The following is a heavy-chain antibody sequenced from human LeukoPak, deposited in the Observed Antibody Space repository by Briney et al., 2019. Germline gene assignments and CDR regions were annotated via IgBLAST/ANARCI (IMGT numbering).Heavy chain of an antibody. V-gene: IGHV1-69*05. CDR1: GGTFNIYA. J-gene: IGHJ4*02. Sequence: SVKVSCKVSGGTFNIYAISWVRQGPGQGLEWIGGIIPMLGSAIYAQKFRGRVTVTRDTSASTAYMELSSLRSEDTAVYYCARGAAAGWDYWGQGTLVTVSS. CDR3: ARGAAAGWDY. D-gene: IGHD6-13*01. CDR2: IIPMLGSA.